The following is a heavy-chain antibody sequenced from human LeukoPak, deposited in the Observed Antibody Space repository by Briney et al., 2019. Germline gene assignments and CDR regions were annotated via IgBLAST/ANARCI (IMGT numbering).Heavy chain of an antibody. D-gene: IGHD1-1*01. V-gene: IGHV4-59*12. CDR3: ASFTIWNY. CDR2: IYYSGST. Sequence: SETLSLTCTVSGGSISSYYWSWIRQPPGKGLEWIGYIYYSGSTNYNPSLKSRVTISVDTSKNQFSLKLSSVTAADTAVYYCASFTIWNYWGQGTLVTVSS. J-gene: IGHJ4*02. CDR1: GGSISSYY.